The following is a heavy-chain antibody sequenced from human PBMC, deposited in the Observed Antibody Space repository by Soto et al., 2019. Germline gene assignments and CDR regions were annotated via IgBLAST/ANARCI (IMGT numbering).Heavy chain of an antibody. CDR1: GYSFTSYG. CDR3: ARDVPDTSLFFYYYGMDF. D-gene: IGHD2-21*01. Sequence: QVHLVQSGAEVRKPGASVKVSCKASGYSFTSYGISWVRQAPGQGLEWMGWISTDNGNTNYAHNLQGRVSMTIDTSTSTAYMELWSLGSDDKAVYYCARDVPDTSLFFYYYGMDFWGQGTTVTVSS. V-gene: IGHV1-18*01. J-gene: IGHJ6*02. CDR2: ISTDNGNT.